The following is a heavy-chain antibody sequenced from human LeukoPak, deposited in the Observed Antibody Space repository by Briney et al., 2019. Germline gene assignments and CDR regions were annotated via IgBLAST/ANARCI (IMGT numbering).Heavy chain of an antibody. J-gene: IGHJ3*02. CDR1: GFTFSSYG. V-gene: IGHV3-30*02. Sequence: PGGSLRLSCAASGFTFSSYGMHWVRQAPGKGLEWVAFIRYDGSNKYYADSVKGRFTISRDNSKNTLYLQMNSLRAEDTAVYYRAKDLHCSSTSCWILDAFDIWGQGTMVTVSS. CDR3: AKDLHCSSTSCWILDAFDI. CDR2: IRYDGSNK. D-gene: IGHD2-2*01.